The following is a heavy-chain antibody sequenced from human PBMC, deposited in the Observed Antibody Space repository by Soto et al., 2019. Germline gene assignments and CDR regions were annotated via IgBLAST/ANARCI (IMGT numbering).Heavy chain of an antibody. Sequence: PGGSLRLSCTASGFTFGDYAMSWFRQAPGKGLEWVGFIRSKAYGGTTEYAASVKGRFTISRDDSKSIAYLQMNSLKTEDTAVYYCTREGQYYCDSSGYPLDYWGQGTLVTVSS. V-gene: IGHV3-49*03. D-gene: IGHD3-22*01. CDR2: IRSKAYGGTT. CDR3: TREGQYYCDSSGYPLDY. CDR1: GFTFGDYA. J-gene: IGHJ4*02.